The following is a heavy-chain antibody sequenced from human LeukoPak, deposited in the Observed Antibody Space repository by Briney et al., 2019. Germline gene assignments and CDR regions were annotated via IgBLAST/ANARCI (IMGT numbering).Heavy chain of an antibody. D-gene: IGHD3-10*01. Sequence: GGSLRLSCAASGFIFNSYAMHWVRQAPGKGLEWVSGVTGSGSSTYYADSVKGRFTISRDNSKNTLYLQMNSLRAEDTAVYYCAKVVGGSGSYDNVYFDYWGQGTLVTVSS. CDR3: AKVVGGSGSYDNVYFDY. CDR1: GFIFNSYA. CDR2: VTGSGSST. J-gene: IGHJ4*02. V-gene: IGHV3-23*01.